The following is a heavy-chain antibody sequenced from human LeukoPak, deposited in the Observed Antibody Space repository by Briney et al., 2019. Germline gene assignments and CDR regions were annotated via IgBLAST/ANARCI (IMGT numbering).Heavy chain of an antibody. Sequence: GGSLRLSCAASGFTFSSYGMHWVRQAPGKGLEWVAVISYDGSNKYYADSVKGRFTISRDNSKNTLYLQMNSLRAEDTAVYYCATVSIAALYYMDVWGKGTTVTVSS. J-gene: IGHJ6*03. CDR1: GFTFSSYG. V-gene: IGHV3-30*03. CDR2: ISYDGSNK. CDR3: ATVSIAALYYMDV. D-gene: IGHD6-6*01.